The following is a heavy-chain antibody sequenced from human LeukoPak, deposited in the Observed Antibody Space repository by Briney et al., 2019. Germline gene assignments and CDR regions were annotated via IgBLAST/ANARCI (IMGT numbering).Heavy chain of an antibody. V-gene: IGHV1-2*02. D-gene: IGHD3-10*01. CDR3: ARSPLWFGELYSDY. CDR2: INPNSGGT. CDR1: GYTFTGYY. J-gene: IGHJ4*02. Sequence: ASVKVSCKASGYTFTGYYMHWVRQAPGQGLEWMGWINPNSGGTNYAQKFQGRVTMTRDTSISTAYVELSRLRSDDTAVYYCARSPLWFGELYSDYRGQGTLVTVSS.